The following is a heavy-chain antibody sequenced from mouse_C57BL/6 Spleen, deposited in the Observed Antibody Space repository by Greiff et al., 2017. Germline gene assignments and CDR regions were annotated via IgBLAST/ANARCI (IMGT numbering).Heavy chain of an antibody. CDR1: GFSFTSYG. J-gene: IGHJ1*03. Sequence: QVQLKESGPGLVAPSQSLSITCTVSGFSFTSYGVSWVRQPPGKGLEWLGVIWGDGSTPYHSALISILSISKDNSKIQGFLKLNSLQTDDTATDYCASSYDGYYTWYFDVWGTGTTGTVAS. V-gene: IGHV2-3*01. D-gene: IGHD2-3*01. CDR3: ASSYDGYYTWYFDV. CDR2: IWGDGST.